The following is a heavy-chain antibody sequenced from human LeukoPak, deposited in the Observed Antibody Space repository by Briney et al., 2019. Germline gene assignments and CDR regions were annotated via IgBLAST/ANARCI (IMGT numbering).Heavy chain of an antibody. CDR1: GFSLSTSGVG. Sequence: SGPTLVKPTQTLTLTCTFSGFSLSTSGVGVGWIRQPPGKALEWLALIYWNDDKRYSPSLKSRLTITKDTSKNQVVLTMTNMDPVDTATYYCAHTPPDSRADVDTAMVIHWFDPWGQGTLVTVSS. V-gene: IGHV2-5*01. CDR3: AHTPPDSRADVDTAMVIHWFDP. CDR2: IYWNDDK. D-gene: IGHD5-18*01. J-gene: IGHJ5*02.